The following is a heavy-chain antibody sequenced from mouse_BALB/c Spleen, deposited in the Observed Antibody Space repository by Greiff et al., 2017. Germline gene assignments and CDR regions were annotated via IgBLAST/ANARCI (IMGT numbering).Heavy chain of an antibody. Sequence: EVQLQQSGPSLVKPSQTLSLTCSVTGDSITSGYWNWIRKFPGNKLEYMGYISYSGSTYYNPSLKSRISITRDTSKNQYYLQLNSVTTEDTATYYCARWYDGNYGYYAMDYWGQGTSVTVSS. CDR3: ARWYDGNYGYYAMDY. CDR1: GDSITSGY. J-gene: IGHJ4*01. D-gene: IGHD2-3*01. CDR2: ISYSGST. V-gene: IGHV3-8*02.